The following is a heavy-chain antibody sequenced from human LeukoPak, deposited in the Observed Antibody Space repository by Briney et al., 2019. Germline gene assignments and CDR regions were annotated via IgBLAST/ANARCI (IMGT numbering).Heavy chain of an antibody. CDR1: GGSISSYTYY. CDR2: IYYSGST. CDR3: ASLPGSSTHYWVGFDY. D-gene: IGHD2-2*01. V-gene: IGHV4-39*07. J-gene: IGHJ4*02. Sequence: PSETLSLTCTVSGGSISSYTYYWGWVRQPPWKGLEWIGSIYYSGSTYYNPSLKSRVTISVDTSKNQFSLKLSSVTAADTAVYYCASLPGSSTHYWVGFDYWGQGTLVTVSS.